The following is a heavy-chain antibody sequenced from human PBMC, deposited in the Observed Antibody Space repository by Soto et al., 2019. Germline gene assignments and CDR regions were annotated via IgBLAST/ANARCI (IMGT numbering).Heavy chain of an antibody. J-gene: IGHJ6*02. V-gene: IGHV3-11*01. Sequence: WGSLRLSCAASGFTFSDSYISFIGQSPGKGLEWISYITFSGNTVYYADSLKGRFTISRDNAKNSLYLQMNRLRAEDTAVYYCARVSWREKYGMDVWGQGTTVTVSS. CDR2: ITFSGNTV. CDR1: GFTFSDSY. CDR3: ARVSWREKYGMDV.